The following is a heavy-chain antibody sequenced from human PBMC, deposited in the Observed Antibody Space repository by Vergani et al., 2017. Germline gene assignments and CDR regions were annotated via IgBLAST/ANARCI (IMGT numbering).Heavy chain of an antibody. Sequence: QVQLVQSGADVKKPGASLKVSCKASGYNFVGYFLHWVRQVPGQGLEWIGWRNSYTGGTNYAQKFQGRVTMTRDTSINTVYLELSRLTASDTAVYYCASDTHSGQKADRWGQGILVTVTS. CDR3: ASDTHSGQKADR. D-gene: IGHD6-19*01. J-gene: IGHJ5*02. CDR1: GYNFVGYF. CDR2: RNSYTGGT. V-gene: IGHV1-2*02.